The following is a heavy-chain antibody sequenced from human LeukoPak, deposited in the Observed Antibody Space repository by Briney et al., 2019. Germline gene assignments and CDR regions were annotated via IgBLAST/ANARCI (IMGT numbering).Heavy chain of an antibody. D-gene: IGHD1-14*01. CDR3: ATETIGRHYDY. J-gene: IGHJ4*02. Sequence: PGGSLRLSCAASGFTFSSCGFNWVRQAPGKGPEWVSSIGPTGTDRYYADSVRGRFTISRDNAKNSMYLQMDSLRDEDTAVYYCATETIGRHYDYWGQGTLLTVSS. CDR1: GFTFSSCG. CDR2: IGPTGTDR. V-gene: IGHV3-21*01.